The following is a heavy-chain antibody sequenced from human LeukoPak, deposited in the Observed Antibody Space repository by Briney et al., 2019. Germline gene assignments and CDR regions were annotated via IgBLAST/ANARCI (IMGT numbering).Heavy chain of an antibody. D-gene: IGHD6-19*01. V-gene: IGHV1-18*01. J-gene: IGHJ6*04. CDR2: ISAYNGNT. CDR3: AREGQNLRYSSGWLDV. Sequence: GASVKVSCKASGYTFTSYGISWVRQAPGQGLEWMGWISAYNGNTNYAQKLQGRVTMTTDTSTTTAYMELRSLRSDDTAVYYCAREGQNLRYSSGWLDVWGKGTTVTVSS. CDR1: GYTFTSYG.